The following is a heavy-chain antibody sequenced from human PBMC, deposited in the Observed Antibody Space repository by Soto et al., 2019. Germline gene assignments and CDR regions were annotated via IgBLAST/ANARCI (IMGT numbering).Heavy chain of an antibody. CDR2: IYYSGST. D-gene: IGHD5-12*01. V-gene: IGHV4-59*01. CDR1: GGSISSYY. Sequence: SETLSLTCTVSGGSISSYYWSWIRQPPGKGLEWIGYIYYSGSTNYNPSLKSRGTISVDTSKNQFSLKLNSVTAADTAVYYCARVGFGYTSLNYYYYMDVWGKGTTVTVSS. J-gene: IGHJ6*03. CDR3: ARVGFGYTSLNYYYYMDV.